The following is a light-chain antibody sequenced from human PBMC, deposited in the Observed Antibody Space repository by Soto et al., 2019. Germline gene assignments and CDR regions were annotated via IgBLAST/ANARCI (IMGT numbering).Light chain of an antibody. CDR2: EVI. Sequence: QSVLTQPASVSGSPGQAIIVSCSGTSSDIGAHNFVSWYQQHPGKAPKLIIYEVINRPSGVSDRFSGSKSGNTASLTISGLQSEDEADYYCNSYTTSNTFVFGSGTKVTVL. J-gene: IGLJ1*01. CDR3: NSYTTSNTFV. V-gene: IGLV2-14*03. CDR1: SSDIGAHNF.